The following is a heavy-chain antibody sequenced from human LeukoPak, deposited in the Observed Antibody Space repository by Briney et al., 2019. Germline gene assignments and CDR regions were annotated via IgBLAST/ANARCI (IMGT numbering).Heavy chain of an antibody. Sequence: PSETLSLTCTVSGGSISSYYWSWIRQPPGKGLEWIGYIYYSGSTNYNPSLKSRVTISVDTSKNQFSLKLSSVTAADTAVYYCARGSGGSWWNWFDPRGQGTLVTVSS. CDR2: IYYSGST. CDR1: GGSISSYY. J-gene: IGHJ5*02. V-gene: IGHV4-59*01. D-gene: IGHD2-15*01. CDR3: ARGSGGSWWNWFDP.